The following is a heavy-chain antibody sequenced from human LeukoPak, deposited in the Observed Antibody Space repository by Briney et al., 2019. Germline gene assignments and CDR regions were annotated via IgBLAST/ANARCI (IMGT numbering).Heavy chain of an antibody. J-gene: IGHJ4*02. CDR1: GFTFDDYA. D-gene: IGHD2-15*01. CDR2: ISWNSGSI. Sequence: GGSLRLSCAASGFTFDDYAMHWVRQAPGKGLEWVSGISWNSGSIGYADSVKGRFTISRDNAKNSLYLQMNSLRAEDTALYYCAKGGRGIFVGDYFDYWGQGTLVTVSS. CDR3: AKGGRGIFVGDYFDY. V-gene: IGHV3-9*01.